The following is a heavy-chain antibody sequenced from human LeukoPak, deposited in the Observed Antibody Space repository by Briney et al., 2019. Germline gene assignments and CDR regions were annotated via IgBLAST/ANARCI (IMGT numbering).Heavy chain of an antibody. CDR2: ISAYNGNT. CDR1: GYTFTSYG. V-gene: IGHV1-18*01. Sequence: ASVKVSCKASGYTFTSYGISWVRQAPGQGLEWMGWISAYNGNTNYAQKLQGRVTMTTDTSTSTAYMELRSLRSEDTAVYYCARDWFCSSTSCSDYWGQGTLVTVSS. D-gene: IGHD2-2*01. J-gene: IGHJ4*02. CDR3: ARDWFCSSTSCSDY.